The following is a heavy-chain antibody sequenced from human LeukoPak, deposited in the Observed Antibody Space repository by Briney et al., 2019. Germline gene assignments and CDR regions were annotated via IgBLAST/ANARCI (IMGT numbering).Heavy chain of an antibody. CDR2: INQDGGEK. CDR3: ARDGSGWDY. Sequence: GGSLRLTCAASGFTFSNYWMTWVRQAPGKGLEWVANINQDGGEKYSVDSVKGRLTISRDNARNSLYLQMNSLRAEDTAVYYCARDGSGWDYWGQGTLVTVSS. D-gene: IGHD3-10*01. V-gene: IGHV3-7*05. J-gene: IGHJ4*02. CDR1: GFTFSNYW.